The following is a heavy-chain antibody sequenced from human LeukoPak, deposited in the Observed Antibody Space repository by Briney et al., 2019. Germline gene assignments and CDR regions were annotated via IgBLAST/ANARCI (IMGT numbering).Heavy chain of an antibody. D-gene: IGHD1-26*01. CDR2: ISSSRSSYI. Sequence: PGGSLRLSCAASGFTFSNYNMNWVRQAPGKGLEWVSTISSSRSSYIYYADSVKGRFTISRDNSKNTLYLQMNSLRAEDTAVYYCAKDPYSGSYDYFEYWGQGTLVTVSS. J-gene: IGHJ4*02. CDR1: GFTFSNYN. V-gene: IGHV3-21*04. CDR3: AKDPYSGSYDYFEY.